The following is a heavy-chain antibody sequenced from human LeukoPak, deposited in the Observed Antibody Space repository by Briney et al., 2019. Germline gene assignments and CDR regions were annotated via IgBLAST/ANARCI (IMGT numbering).Heavy chain of an antibody. J-gene: IGHJ4*02. CDR3: ARDYGGSSPFDY. V-gene: IGHV3-48*01. CDR2: IGPSGSNI. CDR1: GFTFSSYW. D-gene: IGHD4-23*01. Sequence: GGSLRLSCAASGFTFSSYWMTWVRQAPGKGLEWVSYIGPSGSNIYYADSVKGRFTISRDNAKDSLYLQMNSLRAEDTAVYYCARDYGGSSPFDYWGQGTLVTVSS.